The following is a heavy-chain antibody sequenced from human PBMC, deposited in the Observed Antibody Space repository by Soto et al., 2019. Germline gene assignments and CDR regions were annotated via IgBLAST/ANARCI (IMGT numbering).Heavy chain of an antibody. Sequence: SQTLSLTCAISGDSVWIRQSPSRGLAWLGRTYYRSKWYNDYAVSVKSRLTINPDTSKNQFSLQLNSVTPEDTAVYYCARDGRVPAAIGFDYWGQGTLVTVSS. V-gene: IGHV6-1*01. CDR3: ARDGRVPAAIGFDY. CDR1: GDSV. CDR2: TYYRSKWYN. J-gene: IGHJ4*02. D-gene: IGHD2-2*02.